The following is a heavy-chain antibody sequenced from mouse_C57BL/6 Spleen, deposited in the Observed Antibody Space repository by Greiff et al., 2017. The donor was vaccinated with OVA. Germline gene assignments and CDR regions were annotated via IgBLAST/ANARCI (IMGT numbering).Heavy chain of an antibody. CDR1: GYSITSGYY. CDR2: ISYDGSN. CDR3: ASYYDYRFAY. V-gene: IGHV3-6*01. Sequence: ESGPGLVKPSQSLSLTCSVTGYSITSGYYWNWIRQFPGNKLEWMGYISYDGSNNYNPSLKNRISITRDTSKNQFFLKLNSVTTEDTATYYCASYYDYRFAYWGQGTLVTVSA. D-gene: IGHD2-4*01. J-gene: IGHJ3*01.